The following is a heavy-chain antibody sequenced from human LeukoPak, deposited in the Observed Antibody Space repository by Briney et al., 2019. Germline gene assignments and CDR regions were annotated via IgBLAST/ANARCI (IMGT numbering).Heavy chain of an antibody. Sequence: EPGGSLRLSCAASGFTFRNYVIHWVRQAPGKGLEWVAVISYDGSNKYYADSVKGRFTISRDNSKNTLYLQMNSLRAEDTAIYYCASRHYDFGYYWGQGTLVTVSS. D-gene: IGHD4-17*01. V-gene: IGHV3-30*04. J-gene: IGHJ4*02. CDR3: ASRHYDFGYY. CDR1: GFTFRNYV. CDR2: ISYDGSNK.